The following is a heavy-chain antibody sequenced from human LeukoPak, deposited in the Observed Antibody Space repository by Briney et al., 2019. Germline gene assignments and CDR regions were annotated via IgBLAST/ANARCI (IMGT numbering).Heavy chain of an antibody. V-gene: IGHV3-30*03. Sequence: GGSLRLSCAASGFTFSSYGMHWVRQAPGKGLEWVAVISYDGSNKYYADSVKGRFTISRDNSKNTLYLQMNSLRAEDTAVYYCAALTVTNYFDYWGQGTLVTVSS. CDR2: ISYDGSNK. CDR3: AALTVTNYFDY. CDR1: GFTFSSYG. J-gene: IGHJ4*02. D-gene: IGHD4-17*01.